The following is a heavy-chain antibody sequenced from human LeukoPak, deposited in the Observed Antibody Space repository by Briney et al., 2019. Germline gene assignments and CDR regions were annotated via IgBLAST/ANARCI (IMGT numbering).Heavy chain of an antibody. CDR2: ISAYNGNT. Sequence: ASVTVSCKASGYTFTSYGISRVRQAPGQGLEWMGWISAYNGNTNYAQKLQGRVTMTTDTSTSTAYMELRSLRSDDTAVYYCARLGSYRDAFDIWGQGTMVTVSS. V-gene: IGHV1-18*01. D-gene: IGHD1-26*01. J-gene: IGHJ3*02. CDR3: ARLGSYRDAFDI. CDR1: GYTFTSYG.